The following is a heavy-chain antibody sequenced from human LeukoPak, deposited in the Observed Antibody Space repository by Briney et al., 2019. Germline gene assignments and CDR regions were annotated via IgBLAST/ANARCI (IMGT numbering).Heavy chain of an antibody. CDR1: GFTLSGYA. CDR2: MSGGGGGT. D-gene: IGHD4-23*01. V-gene: IGHV3-23*01. J-gene: IGHJ4*02. Sequence: GGSLRLSCPASGFTLSGYAMRWVRQAPGKGREWVSSMSGGGGGTYYADSVKGRFTISRDNSKNTLYLQMHSLRAEDTAVYYCAKVKWSTVVMGFDYWGQGTLVTVSS. CDR3: AKVKWSTVVMGFDY.